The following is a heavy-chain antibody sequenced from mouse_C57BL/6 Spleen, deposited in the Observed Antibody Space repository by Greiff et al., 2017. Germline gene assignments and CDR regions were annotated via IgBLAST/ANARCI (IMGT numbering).Heavy chain of an antibody. CDR1: GYSITSGYY. D-gene: IGHD1-1*01. CDR3: AREDYGSSY. Sequence: EVKLQESGPGLVKPSQSLSLTCSVTGYSITSGYYWNWIRQSPGNKLEWMGYISYDGSNNYNPSLKNRISITRDTSKNQFFLKLNSVTTEDTATYYCAREDYGSSYWGQGTLVTVSA. CDR2: ISYDGSN. J-gene: IGHJ3*01. V-gene: IGHV3-6*01.